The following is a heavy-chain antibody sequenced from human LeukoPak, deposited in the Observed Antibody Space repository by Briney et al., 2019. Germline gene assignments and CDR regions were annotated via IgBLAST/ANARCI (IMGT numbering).Heavy chain of an antibody. CDR3: ATFRAQLVNYGMDV. J-gene: IGHJ6*02. Sequence: ASVKVSCKVSGYTLTELSMHWVRQAPGKGLEWMGGFDPEDGETIYAQKFQGRVTMTEDTSTDTAYMELSSLRSESTAVYYCATFRAQLVNYGMDVWGQGTTVTVSS. V-gene: IGHV1-24*01. CDR2: FDPEDGET. CDR1: GYTLTELS. D-gene: IGHD6-13*01.